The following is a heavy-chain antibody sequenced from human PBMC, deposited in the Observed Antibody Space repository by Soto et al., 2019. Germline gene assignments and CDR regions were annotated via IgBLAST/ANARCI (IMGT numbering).Heavy chain of an antibody. CDR2: ISGSGGST. V-gene: IGHV3-23*01. CDR3: AKVSLVVAATNAFDT. J-gene: IGHJ3*02. D-gene: IGHD2-15*01. CDR1: GYTFSSYA. Sequence: PGGSLRLSCAASGYTFSSYAMSWVRQAPGKGLEWVSAISGSGGSTYYADSVKGRLTISRDNSKNTLYLQMNSLRAEDTAVYYCAKVSLVVAATNAFDTWGQETMVPVSS.